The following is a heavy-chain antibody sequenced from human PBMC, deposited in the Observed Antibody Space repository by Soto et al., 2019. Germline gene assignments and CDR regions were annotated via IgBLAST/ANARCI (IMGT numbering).Heavy chain of an antibody. V-gene: IGHV3-48*02. CDR3: ARRFDLPCGMDV. CDR1: GFTLSTYS. CDR2: ISGSSNTI. D-gene: IGHD3-10*01. J-gene: IGHJ6*02. Sequence: EVQLVESGGGLIQRGGSLRLSCAASGFTLSTYSLNWVRQAPRKGLEWLSYISGSSNTIYYADSVKGRFTISRDNAKNSLYLQMNSLRDEDTAVYFCARRFDLPCGMDVWGQGTTVTVSS.